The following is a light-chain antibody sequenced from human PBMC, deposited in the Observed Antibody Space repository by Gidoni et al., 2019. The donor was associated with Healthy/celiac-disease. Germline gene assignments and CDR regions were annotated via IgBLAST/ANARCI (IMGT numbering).Light chain of an antibody. CDR3: QQYDSSPPT. CDR1: QSASSSY. J-gene: IGKJ2*01. V-gene: IGKV3-20*01. Sequence: EIVLTQPPGTLSLSPGERATLACRASQSASSSYLAWYQQKPGQAPRLLIYGASSRATGIPDRFSGSGSGTDFTLTISRLEPEDFAVYYCQQYDSSPPTFGQGTKLEIK. CDR2: GAS.